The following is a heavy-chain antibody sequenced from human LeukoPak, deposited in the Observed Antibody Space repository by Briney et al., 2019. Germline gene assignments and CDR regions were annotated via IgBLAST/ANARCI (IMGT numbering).Heavy chain of an antibody. D-gene: IGHD1-26*01. CDR3: ARGVGATISYYHYYIDV. CDR2: IIPIFGTA. Sequence: VKVSCKASGGTFSSYAISWVRQAPGQGLEWMGGIIPIFGTANYAQKFQGRVTITADKSTSTAYMELSSLRSEDTAVYYCARGVGATISYYHYYIDVWGKGTTVTVSS. J-gene: IGHJ6*03. CDR1: GGTFSSYA. V-gene: IGHV1-69*06.